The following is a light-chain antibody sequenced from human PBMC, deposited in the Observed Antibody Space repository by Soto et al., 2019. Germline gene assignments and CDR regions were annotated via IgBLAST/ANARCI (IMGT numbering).Light chain of an antibody. CDR3: QQYNIWSWT. CDR2: GAS. Sequence: DTVLTQSPATLSVSPGERAAVSCRASQSLSSNLAWYQQKPGQAPRLLIIGASDRVTGIPARFSGSGSGTEFTLSLSSLQSDDFVVYYCQQYNIWSWTFGQGTKVEIK. V-gene: IGKV3-15*01. CDR1: QSLSSN. J-gene: IGKJ1*01.